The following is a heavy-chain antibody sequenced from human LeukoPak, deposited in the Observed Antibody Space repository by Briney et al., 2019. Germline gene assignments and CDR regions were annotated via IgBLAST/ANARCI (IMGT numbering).Heavy chain of an antibody. Sequence: ASVNVSCKASGYTFTGYYMHWVRQAPGQGLEWMGWINPNSGGTNYAQKFQGRVTMTRDTSISTAYMELSRLRSDDTAVYYCARAPAKRGPQICYFDYWGQGTLVTVSS. CDR3: ARAPAKRGPQICYFDY. CDR2: INPNSGGT. J-gene: IGHJ4*02. D-gene: IGHD3-10*01. CDR1: GYTFTGYY. V-gene: IGHV1-2*02.